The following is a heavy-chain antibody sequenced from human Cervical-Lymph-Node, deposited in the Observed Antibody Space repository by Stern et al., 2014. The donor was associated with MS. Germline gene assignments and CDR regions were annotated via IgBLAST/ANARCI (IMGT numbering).Heavy chain of an antibody. V-gene: IGHV3-74*01. CDR3: ARDYGGYFDN. D-gene: IGHD4/OR15-4a*01. CDR2: INMDGSKT. Sequence: EVQLEESGGGVVQPGGSLRLSCGVSGFTFNKFWMHWVRQVPGMGLMWVSRINMDGSKTDYADSVQGRFTISRDNTKDTVYLQMDSLRPDDTAVYYCARDYGGYFDNWGQGTLVTVSP. J-gene: IGHJ4*02. CDR1: GFTFNKFW.